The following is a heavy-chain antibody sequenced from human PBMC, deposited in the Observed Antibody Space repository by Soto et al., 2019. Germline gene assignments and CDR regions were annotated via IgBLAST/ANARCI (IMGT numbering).Heavy chain of an antibody. V-gene: IGHV4-59*08. CDR2: IYYGGST. J-gene: IGHJ4*02. Sequence: SETLSLTCTVSGDSISSYYWTWIRQPPGKGLEWIAFIYYGGSTNYNPSLKSRATISVDTSKNQFSLNLNSVTAADTAVYYCARPGRDWGSLEYWGQGTRVTVSS. CDR3: ARPGRDWGSLEY. CDR1: GDSISSYY. D-gene: IGHD7-27*01.